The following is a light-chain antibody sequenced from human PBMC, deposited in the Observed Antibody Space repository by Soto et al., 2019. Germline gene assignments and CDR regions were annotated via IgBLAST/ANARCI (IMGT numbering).Light chain of an antibody. J-gene: IGLJ2*01. CDR1: SVHSSYA. CDR2: LNSDGSH. Sequence: QLVLTQWPSASASLGASVKLTCTLSSVHSSYAIAWHQQQPEKGPRYLMNLNSDGSHSKGDGIPDRFSGSSSGAERYLTISSLQSEDEADYYCQTWGTGILVFGAGTKLTVL. V-gene: IGLV4-69*01. CDR3: QTWGTGILV.